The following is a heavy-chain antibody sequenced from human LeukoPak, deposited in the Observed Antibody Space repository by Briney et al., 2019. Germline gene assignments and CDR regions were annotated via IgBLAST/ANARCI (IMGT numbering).Heavy chain of an antibody. J-gene: IGHJ5*02. CDR1: GYSISSGYY. V-gene: IGHV4-38-2*01. CDR3: ARHPGNSSAWGGDWFDP. Sequence: SETLSLTCGVSGYSISSGYYWGWIRQPPGKGLEWIGSIFHSGTTNYNPSLESRVTITVDSSKNQVSLKVNSVTASDTAVYYCARHPGNSSAWGGDWFDPWGQGTLVIVSS. CDR2: IFHSGTT. D-gene: IGHD6-19*01.